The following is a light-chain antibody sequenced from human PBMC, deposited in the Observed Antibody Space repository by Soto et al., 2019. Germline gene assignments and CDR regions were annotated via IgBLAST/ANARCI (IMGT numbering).Light chain of an antibody. CDR1: QSVSSTY. CDR2: GAY. V-gene: IGKV3-20*01. CDR3: QNFGDSQIT. Sequence: DIVLTQSPVALSLSPWERATLSCIASQSVSSTYLAWCQQRPGQAPRLLIYGAYTRATGIQDRFSGTGSGKDFTITIRRLENEDFAVYYCQNFGDSQITCGQGTRLEIK. J-gene: IGKJ5*01.